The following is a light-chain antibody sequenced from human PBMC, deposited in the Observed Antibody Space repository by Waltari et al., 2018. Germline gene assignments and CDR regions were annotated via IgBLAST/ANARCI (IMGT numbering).Light chain of an antibody. Sequence: QSALTQPASVSGSPGQSTTISCTGTSRDVGGYNYVSWYQQHPGKAPKLMIYEVSNRPSGVSNRFSGSKSGNTASLTISGLQAEDEADYYCSSYTSSSKGVFGGGTKLTVL. CDR2: EVS. CDR3: SSYTSSSKGV. J-gene: IGLJ2*01. V-gene: IGLV2-14*01. CDR1: SRDVGGYNY.